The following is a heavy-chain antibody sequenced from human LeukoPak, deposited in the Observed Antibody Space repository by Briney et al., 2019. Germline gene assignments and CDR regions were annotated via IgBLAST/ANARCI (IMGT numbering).Heavy chain of an antibody. Sequence: SETLSLTCAVYGGSFSGYYWSWIRQHPGKGLEWIGFTSYGGGAYYNPSLMSRITMSVDPSQNQFSLKMRDVTAADTAVYFCATAGWENFYFDSWGQGALVAVTS. J-gene: IGHJ4*02. V-gene: IGHV4-34*10. D-gene: IGHD1-26*01. CDR2: TSYGGGA. CDR1: GGSFSGYY. CDR3: ATAGWENFYFDS.